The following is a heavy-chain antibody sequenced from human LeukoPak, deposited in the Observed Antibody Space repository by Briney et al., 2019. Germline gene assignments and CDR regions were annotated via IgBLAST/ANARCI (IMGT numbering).Heavy chain of an antibody. CDR1: GFTFSSYS. D-gene: IGHD3-22*01. J-gene: IGHJ4*02. CDR2: ISSSSSYI. Sequence: PGGSLRLSCAASGFTFSSYSMNWVREAPGKGLEWVSSISSSSSYIYYADSVKGRFTISRDNAKNSLYLQMNSLSAEDTALYYCARDSYDTSGYYSFDYRGQGTLVTVSS. V-gene: IGHV3-21*01. CDR3: ARDSYDTSGYYSFDY.